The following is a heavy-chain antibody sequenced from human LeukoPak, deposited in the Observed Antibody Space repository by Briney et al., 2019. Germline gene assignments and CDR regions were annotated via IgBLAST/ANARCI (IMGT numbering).Heavy chain of an antibody. CDR2: ISSSSSYI. CDR3: ARAPSSSNDY. D-gene: IGHD6-6*01. CDR1: GFTFSSYS. Sequence: PGGSLRLSRAASGFTFSSYSMNWVRQAPGKGLEWVSSISSSSSYIYYADSVKGRFTISRDNAKNSLYLQMNILRAEDTAVYYCARAPSSSNDYWGQGTLVTVSS. V-gene: IGHV3-21*01. J-gene: IGHJ4*02.